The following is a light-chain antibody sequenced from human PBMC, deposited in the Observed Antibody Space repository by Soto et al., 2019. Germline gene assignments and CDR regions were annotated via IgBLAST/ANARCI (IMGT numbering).Light chain of an antibody. J-gene: IGLJ2*01. Sequence: QSVLTQPASVSGSPGQSITISCTGTSSDVGGYNYVSWCQQHPGKAPKLMIYDVSNRPSGVSNRFSGSKSGNTASLTISGLQAEDEADYYFSSYTSSNTLVVFGGGTKLTVL. V-gene: IGLV2-14*01. CDR3: SSYTSSNTLVV. CDR2: DVS. CDR1: SSDVGGYNY.